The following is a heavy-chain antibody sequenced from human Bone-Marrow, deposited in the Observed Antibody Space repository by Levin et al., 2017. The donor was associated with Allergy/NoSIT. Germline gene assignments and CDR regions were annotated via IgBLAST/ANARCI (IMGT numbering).Heavy chain of an antibody. D-gene: IGHD4-23*01. Sequence: SETLSLTCTVSGGSISSNHWWSWVRQSPGRGLEWLGEMFHGGNTNYNPSLESRLTMSIDKSKNQFSLMLRSVTAADTAMYYCARVMVIDTEYYGLDVWGQGTTVTVSS. CDR1: GGSISSNHW. CDR3: ARVMVIDTEYYGLDV. CDR2: MFHGGNT. V-gene: IGHV4-4*02. J-gene: IGHJ6*02.